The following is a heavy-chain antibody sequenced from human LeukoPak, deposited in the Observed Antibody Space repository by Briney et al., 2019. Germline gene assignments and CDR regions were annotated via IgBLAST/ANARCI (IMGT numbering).Heavy chain of an antibody. D-gene: IGHD2-2*01. V-gene: IGHV1-8*01. J-gene: IGHJ6*02. CDR2: MNPNSGNT. CDR1: GYTFTSYD. CDR3: ARADCSSTSCYGRRYYYYGMDV. Sequence: ASVKVSCKASGYTFTSYDINWVRQATGQGLEWMGWMNPNSGNTGYAQKFQGSVTMTRNTSISTAYMELSSLRSEDTAVYYCARADCSSTSCYGRRYYYYGMDVWGQGTTVTVSS.